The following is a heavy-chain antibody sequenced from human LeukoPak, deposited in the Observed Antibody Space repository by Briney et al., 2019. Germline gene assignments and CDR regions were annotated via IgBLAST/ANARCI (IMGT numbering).Heavy chain of an antibody. Sequence: SETLSLTCTVSGGSISSYYRSWIRQPPGKGLEWIGYIYYSGSTNYNPSLKSRVTISVDTSKNQFSLKLSSVTAADTAVYYCARSAGIQLWSYGYWGQGTLVTVSS. CDR3: ARSAGIQLWSYGY. CDR2: IYYSGST. CDR1: GGSISSYY. J-gene: IGHJ4*02. D-gene: IGHD5-18*01. V-gene: IGHV4-59*01.